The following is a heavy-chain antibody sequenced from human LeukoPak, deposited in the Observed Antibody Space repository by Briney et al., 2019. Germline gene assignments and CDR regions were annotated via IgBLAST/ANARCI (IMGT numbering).Heavy chain of an antibody. J-gene: IGHJ6*03. CDR1: GFTVSSNY. CDR2: IYSGGST. D-gene: IGHD6-13*01. Sequence: SGGSLRLSCAASGFTVSSNYMSWVRQAPGKGLEWVSVIYSGGSTYYADSVKGRFAISRDNSKNTLYLQMNSLRAEDTAVYYCASSSSWSLAYYYYMDVWGKGTTVTVSS. CDR3: ASSSSWSLAYYYYMDV. V-gene: IGHV3-66*02.